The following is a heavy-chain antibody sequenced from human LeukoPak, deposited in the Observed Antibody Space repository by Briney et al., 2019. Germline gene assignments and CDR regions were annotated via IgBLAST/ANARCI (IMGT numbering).Heavy chain of an antibody. V-gene: IGHV4-34*01. D-gene: IGHD6-19*01. CDR3: VRSGWYSVDY. Sequence: PSETLSLTCAVYGGSFSGYYWSWIRQPPGKGLEWIGEINHSGTTNYNPSLKSRVTISVDTSKNQFSLKLSSVTAADTAVYYCVRSGWYSVDYWAREPWSPSPQ. J-gene: IGHJ4*02. CDR2: INHSGTT. CDR1: GGSFSGYY.